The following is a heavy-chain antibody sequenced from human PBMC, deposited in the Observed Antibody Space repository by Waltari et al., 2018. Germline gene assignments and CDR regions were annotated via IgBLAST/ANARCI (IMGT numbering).Heavy chain of an antibody. V-gene: IGHV3-7*01. CDR1: GFPFGSYW. D-gene: IGHD2-15*01. CDR2: IKQDGGEK. J-gene: IGHJ4*02. CDR3: ARDGD. Sequence: EVQLVESGGGLVQPGGSLVLSCAASGFPFGSYWMSWVREAPGKGLEWVAKIKQDGGEKDYVDSVKGRYTISRDNAKKSLYLQMNGMRAEDTAVYYCARDGDWGQGTLVTVSS.